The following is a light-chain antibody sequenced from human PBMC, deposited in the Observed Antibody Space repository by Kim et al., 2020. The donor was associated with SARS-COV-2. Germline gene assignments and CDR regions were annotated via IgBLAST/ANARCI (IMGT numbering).Light chain of an antibody. Sequence: EIVLTQSPATLSLSPGERATLSCRASQSVSSYLAWYQQKPGQAPRLLIYDASNRATGIPARFSGSGSGTDFTLTISSLEPEDFAVYYCQQRSFSTTFGQGTRLEIK. CDR2: DAS. CDR3: QQRSFSTT. V-gene: IGKV3-11*01. J-gene: IGKJ5*01. CDR1: QSVSSY.